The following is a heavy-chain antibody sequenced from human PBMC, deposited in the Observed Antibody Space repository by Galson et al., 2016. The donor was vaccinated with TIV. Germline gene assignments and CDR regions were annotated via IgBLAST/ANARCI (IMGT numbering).Heavy chain of an antibody. V-gene: IGHV3-53*05. D-gene: IGHD4/OR15-4a*01. CDR1: GVIVSNNY. J-gene: IGHJ4*02. Sequence: SLRLSCAASGVIVSNNYMSWVRQAPGKGLEWISVIYTNGRTFYADSVKGRFTISRDNSKNTLYLQMNSLRPEDTALYYCAIQNDYLYYFDYWGQGTLVTVSS. CDR3: AIQNDYLYYFDY. CDR2: IYTNGRT.